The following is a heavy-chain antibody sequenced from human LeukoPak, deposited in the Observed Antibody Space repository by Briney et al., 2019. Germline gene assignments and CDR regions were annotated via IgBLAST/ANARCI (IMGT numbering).Heavy chain of an antibody. D-gene: IGHD3-16*02. Sequence: GGSLRLSCAASGFTFSSYAMSWVRQAPGKGLEWVSAISGSGGSTYYADSVKGRFTISRDNSKNTLYLQMNSLRAEDTAVYYCAKAGSIWGSYREYFDYWGQGNLVTVSS. J-gene: IGHJ4*02. V-gene: IGHV3-23*01. CDR1: GFTFSSYA. CDR2: ISGSGGST. CDR3: AKAGSIWGSYREYFDY.